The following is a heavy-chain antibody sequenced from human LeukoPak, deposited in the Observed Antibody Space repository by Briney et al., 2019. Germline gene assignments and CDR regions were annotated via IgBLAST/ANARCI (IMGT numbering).Heavy chain of an antibody. D-gene: IGHD3-10*01. CDR1: GFTFSNAW. V-gene: IGHV3-15*01. Sequence: GGSLRLSCAASGFTFSNAWMSWVRQAPGKGLEWVGRIKSKTDGGTTDYAAHVKGRFTISRDHSKNTLYLQMNSLKTEDTAVYYCTTVAITMVRGVIIITRSFDYWGQGTLVTVSS. CDR2: IKSKTDGGTT. CDR3: TTVAITMVRGVIIITRSFDY. J-gene: IGHJ4*02.